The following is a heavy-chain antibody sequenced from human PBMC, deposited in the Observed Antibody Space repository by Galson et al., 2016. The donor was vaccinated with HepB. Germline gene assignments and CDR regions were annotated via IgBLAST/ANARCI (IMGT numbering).Heavy chain of an antibody. CDR1: GYTFTGYF. CDR3: ARAGVAAAVTLDY. V-gene: IGHV1-2*02. CDR2: INPNSGAT. D-gene: IGHD6-25*01. Sequence: SVKVSCKASGYTFTGYFIHWVRQAPGHELVWMGWINPNSGATKYAQKFQGGVTMSRDTSVSAAYMELSGLKIDDTAVYYCARAGVAAAVTLDYWGQGTGVIVSS. J-gene: IGHJ4*02.